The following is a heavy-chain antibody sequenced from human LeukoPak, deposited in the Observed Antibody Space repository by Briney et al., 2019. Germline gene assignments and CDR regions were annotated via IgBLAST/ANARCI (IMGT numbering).Heavy chain of an antibody. D-gene: IGHD5-12*01. J-gene: IGHJ1*01. V-gene: IGHV3-74*01. Sequence: GGSLRLSCEASGLTFSRDWMHWVRQAPGKGLVWVSRINNDGRTTNYADSVKGRFTISRDKAKNTLYLQMNSLRAEDTAVYYCTRVYGPWMNEYFQLWGQGTLVTVSS. CDR1: GLTFSRDW. CDR3: TRVYGPWMNEYFQL. CDR2: INNDGRTT.